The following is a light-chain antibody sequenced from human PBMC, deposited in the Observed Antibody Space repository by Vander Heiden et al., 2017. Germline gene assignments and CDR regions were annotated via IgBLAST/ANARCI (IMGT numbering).Light chain of an antibody. J-gene: IGKJ2*01. CDR2: WAT. V-gene: IGKV4-1*01. CDR1: QSVLYSSDNRDY. CDR3: QQYYTTPYT. Sequence: DLVMTQSPESLAVSLGERATINCKSSQSVLYSSDNRDYVAWYQQKPGQPPKLVIYWATNRESGVPDRFSGSGSGTDFTLTISSLQAEDVAVYYCQQYYTTPYTFGLGTKLEIK.